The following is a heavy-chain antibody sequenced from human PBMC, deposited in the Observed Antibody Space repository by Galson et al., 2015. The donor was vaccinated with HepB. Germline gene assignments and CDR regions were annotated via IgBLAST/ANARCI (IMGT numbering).Heavy chain of an antibody. V-gene: IGHV3-48*04. CDR2: ISSSSSTI. CDR3: ARDRGSPMVRGVTFGMDV. CDR1: GFTFSSYS. J-gene: IGHJ6*02. D-gene: IGHD3-10*01. Sequence: SLRLSCAASGFTFSSYSMNWARQAPGKGLEWVSYISSSSSTIYYADSVKGRFTISRDNAKNSLYLLMNSLRAEDTVVYYCARDRGSPMVRGVTFGMDVWGQGTTVTVSS.